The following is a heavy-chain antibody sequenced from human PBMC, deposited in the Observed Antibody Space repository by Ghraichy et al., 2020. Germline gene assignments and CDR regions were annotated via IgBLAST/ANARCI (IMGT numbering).Heavy chain of an antibody. J-gene: IGHJ6*02. V-gene: IGHV3-73*01. D-gene: IGHD6-19*01. Sequence: LSLTCAASGLTFSDSAMHWVRQASGKGLEWVGRIRSKANSYATAYAASVKGRFTISRDDSKNTAYLQMNSLKTEDTAVYYCSRHGGIAVAAPVDYYYYGMDVWGQGTTVTVSS. CDR3: SRHGGIAVAAPVDYYYYGMDV. CDR2: IRSKANSYAT. CDR1: GLTFSDSA.